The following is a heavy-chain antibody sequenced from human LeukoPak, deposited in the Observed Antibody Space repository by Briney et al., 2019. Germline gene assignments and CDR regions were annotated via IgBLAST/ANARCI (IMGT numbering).Heavy chain of an antibody. CDR1: GGSTSSDY. V-gene: IGHV4-59*08. CDR3: ARLKLGAYLDL. Sequence: NPSETLSLTCTVSGGSTSSDYWSWIRQSPGKGLEWVGYVYNSGDTGKNPSLKSRVTILLDTSKNQCSLKLTSVSAAATAVYYCARLKLGAYLDLWGRGTLVTVSS. CDR2: VYNSGDT. D-gene: IGHD3-16*01. J-gene: IGHJ2*01.